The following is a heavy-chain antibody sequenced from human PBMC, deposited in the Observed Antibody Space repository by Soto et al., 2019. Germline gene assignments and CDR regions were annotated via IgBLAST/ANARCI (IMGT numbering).Heavy chain of an antibody. CDR2: IIPNFDTP. CDR1: GGSFNNYA. Sequence: QVHLVQSGAEVKKPGSSVKVSCKTSGGSFNNYAVSWVRQAPGQGLEWMGGIIPNFDTPTYAQKFQDRVTVIADESTSTVYLELRSLRSKDTDVYYWSVAIVREIIIFESSSMHVWRQGTTVIVSA. D-gene: IGHD3-10*02. V-gene: IGHV1-69*01. J-gene: IGHJ6*01. CDR3: SVAIVREIIIFESSSMHV.